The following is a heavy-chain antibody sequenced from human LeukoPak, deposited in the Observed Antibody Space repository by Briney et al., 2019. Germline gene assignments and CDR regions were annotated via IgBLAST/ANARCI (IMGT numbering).Heavy chain of an antibody. CDR1: GGSISSGGYS. CDR3: ASQRRNDCSSTSCYLYYYYGMDV. Sequence: SSETLSLTCAVSGGSISSGGYSWSWIRQPPGKDLEWIGYIYHSGSTYYNPSLKSRVTISVGRSKNQFSLKLSSVTAADTAVYYCASQRRNDCSSTSCYLYYYYGMDVWGQGTTVTVSS. J-gene: IGHJ6*02. D-gene: IGHD2-2*01. V-gene: IGHV4-30-2*01. CDR2: IYHSGST.